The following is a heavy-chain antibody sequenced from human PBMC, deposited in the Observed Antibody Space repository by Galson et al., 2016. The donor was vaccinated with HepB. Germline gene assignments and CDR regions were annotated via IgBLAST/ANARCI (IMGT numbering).Heavy chain of an antibody. Sequence: SLRLSCAASGFTFSRYAMSWVRQAPGKGLEWVSVMSGSGGSTYYADSVKGRFTISRDNAKNTLYLQMNSLRAEDTAVYYCAKDRLLPYYDFRSGHYPGEPFDIWGQGTVVTVSS. CDR1: GFTFSRYA. J-gene: IGHJ3*02. V-gene: IGHV3-23*01. D-gene: IGHD3-3*01. CDR2: MSGSGGST. CDR3: AKDRLLPYYDFRSGHYPGEPFDI.